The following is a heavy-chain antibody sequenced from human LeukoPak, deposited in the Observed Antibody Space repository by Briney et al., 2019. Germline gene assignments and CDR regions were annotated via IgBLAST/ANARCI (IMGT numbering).Heavy chain of an antibody. V-gene: IGHV3-21*01. CDR1: GFSFSYYS. J-gene: IGHJ4*02. Sequence: GGSLRLSCAASGFSFSYYSMNWVRQAPGKGLEWVATIASSGNYMYYADSVKGRFTISRDNAKNSLFLQMNSLGPEDTALYYCARGQSEWLVPFDYWGQGTQVTVSS. CDR2: IASSGNYM. CDR3: ARGQSEWLVPFDY. D-gene: IGHD6-19*01.